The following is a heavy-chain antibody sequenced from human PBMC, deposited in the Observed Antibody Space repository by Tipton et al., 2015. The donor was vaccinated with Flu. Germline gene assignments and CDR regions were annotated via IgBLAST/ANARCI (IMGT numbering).Heavy chain of an antibody. CDR3: VRDGDYSDFEH. CDR2: IYPGGST. V-gene: IGHV4-61*02. CDR1: GGSIRSGNHY. D-gene: IGHD4-17*01. Sequence: TLSLTCTVSGGSIRSGNHYWSWIRLPAGKALEWIARIYPGGSTNFNPSLRSRVTIAVDPSQDQLSLELTSVTAADTAVYYCVRDGDYSDFEHWGQGTLVSVSS. J-gene: IGHJ1*01.